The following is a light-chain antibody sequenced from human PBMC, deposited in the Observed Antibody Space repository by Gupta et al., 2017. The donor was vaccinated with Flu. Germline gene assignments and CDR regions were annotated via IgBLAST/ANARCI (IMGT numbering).Light chain of an antibody. V-gene: IGLV1-40*01. CDR1: SSNIGAGYD. Sequence: QSVLPQPPSASDAPGPTVTISCTARSSNIGAGYDVHWYQQLPETAPKLLVYGNRNRPSGVPDRFSGSKSGTSASLAITGLQAEDEADYYCQSYDISLSGSRVFGGGTRLTVL. CDR3: QSYDISLSGSRV. J-gene: IGLJ3*02. CDR2: GNR.